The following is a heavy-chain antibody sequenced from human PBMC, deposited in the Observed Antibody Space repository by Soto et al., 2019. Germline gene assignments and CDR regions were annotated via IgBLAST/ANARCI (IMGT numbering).Heavy chain of an antibody. CDR1: GYSFTSYW. CDR3: ARFQYLAGAGGCRMEV. CDR2: IDPSDSYT. Sequence: GESLKISCKGSGYSFTSYWISWVRQMPGKGLEWMGRIDPSDSYTNYSPSFQGHVTISADKSISTAYLQWGSLKASDTAMYYCARFQYLAGAGGCRMEVWGPGPPVTVSS. V-gene: IGHV5-10-1*01. D-gene: IGHD6-13*01. J-gene: IGHJ6*02.